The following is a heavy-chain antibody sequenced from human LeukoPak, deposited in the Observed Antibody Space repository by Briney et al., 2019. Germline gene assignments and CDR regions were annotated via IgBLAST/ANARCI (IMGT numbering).Heavy chain of an antibody. CDR2: INPNSGGT. D-gene: IGHD4-11*01. J-gene: IGHJ6*03. CDR3: ARSVTSPFPYYYYMDV. V-gene: IGHV1-2*02. CDR1: GYTFTGYY. Sequence: ASVKVSCKASGYTFTGYYMHWVRQAPGQGLEWMGWINPNSGGTNYAQKFQGRVTMTRDTSISTAYMELSRLRSDDTAVYYCARSVTSPFPYYYYMDVWGKGTTVTVSS.